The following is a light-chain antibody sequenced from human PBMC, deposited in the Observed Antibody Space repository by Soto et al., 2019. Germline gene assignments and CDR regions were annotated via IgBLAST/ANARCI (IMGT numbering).Light chain of an antibody. CDR1: QAISSW. V-gene: IGKV1D-12*01. Sequence: DIQMTQSPSSVSASVGDRVTITCRASQAISSWLAWYQQKPGTAPKLLIFAASSLQAGVPSRFSGSGSGTEFTLTISSLQPEDFATYYCQQASSFPPTFGQGTRLEI. J-gene: IGKJ5*01. CDR3: QQASSFPPT. CDR2: AAS.